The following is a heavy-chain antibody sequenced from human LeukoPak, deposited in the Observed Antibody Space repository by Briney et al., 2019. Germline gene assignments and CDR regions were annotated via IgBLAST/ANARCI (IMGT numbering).Heavy chain of an antibody. Sequence: ASVKVSCKASGYTFTSYGISWVRQAPGQGLEWMGWISAYNGNTNYAQKPQGRVTMTTDTSTSTAYMELRSLRSDDTAVYCCARDLFSSNYAPYYYFDYWGQGTLVTVSS. CDR1: GYTFTSYG. J-gene: IGHJ4*02. CDR3: ARDLFSSNYAPYYYFDY. V-gene: IGHV1-18*01. CDR2: ISAYNGNT. D-gene: IGHD4-4*01.